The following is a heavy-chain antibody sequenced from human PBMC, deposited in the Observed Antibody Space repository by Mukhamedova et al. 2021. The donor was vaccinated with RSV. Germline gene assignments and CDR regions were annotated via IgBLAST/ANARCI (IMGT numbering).Heavy chain of an antibody. D-gene: IGHD3-10*01. CDR3: AREKGFTIFDS. J-gene: IGHJ4*02. V-gene: IGHV3-11*06. Sequence: AEYMGGRFTISRDNAKNSLYLQMNGLRAEDTAMYYCAREKGFTIFDSWRQGTLVTVSS.